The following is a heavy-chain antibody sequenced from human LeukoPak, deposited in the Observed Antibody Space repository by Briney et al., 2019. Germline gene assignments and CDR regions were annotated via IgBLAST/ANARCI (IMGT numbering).Heavy chain of an antibody. Sequence: RASVKVSCKAYGYTFTSYGMSWVRQTPGQGLEWMGWISAYNGNTNYAQKVQGRLPMTTATSTSTAYMELRSLRSADTAVYYCARDPGYSSGWPDYWGQGTLVTVSS. J-gene: IGHJ4*02. CDR1: GYTFTSYG. CDR3: ARDPGYSSGWPDY. V-gene: IGHV1-18*01. CDR2: ISAYNGNT. D-gene: IGHD6-19*01.